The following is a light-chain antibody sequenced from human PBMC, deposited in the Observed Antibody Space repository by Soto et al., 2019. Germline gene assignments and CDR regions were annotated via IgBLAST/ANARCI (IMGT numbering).Light chain of an antibody. V-gene: IGLV2-14*01. Sequence: QSALTQPASVSGSPGQSITISCTGTSSDVGGYDYVSWYQLHPGKAPKLMVFEVNNRPAGVSYRFSWSKSGNTASLTISGLQGEDEADFFFSSYSISTAYLFGTGTKLTVL. CDR1: SSDVGGYDY. CDR2: EVN. CDR3: SSYSISTAYL. J-gene: IGLJ1*01.